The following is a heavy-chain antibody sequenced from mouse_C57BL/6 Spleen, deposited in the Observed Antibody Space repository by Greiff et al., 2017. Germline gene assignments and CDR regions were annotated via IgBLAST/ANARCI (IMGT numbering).Heavy chain of an antibody. CDR2: IYPGSGST. V-gene: IGHV1-55*01. CDR3: ARGDSNYDY. D-gene: IGHD2-5*01. J-gene: IGHJ2*01. CDR1: GHTFTSYW. Sequence: QVQLKQPGAELVKPGASVKMSCKASGHTFTSYWITWVKQRPGQGLEWIGDIYPGSGSTNYNEKFKSKATLTVDTSSSTAYMQLSSLTSEDSAVYYCARGDSNYDYWGQGTTLTVSS.